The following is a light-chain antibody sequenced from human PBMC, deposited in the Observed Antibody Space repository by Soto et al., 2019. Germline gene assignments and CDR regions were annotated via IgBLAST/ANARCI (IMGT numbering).Light chain of an antibody. CDR1: LTTSIY. Sequence: NQLTQSPSSLSAYLGDRVTITCRASLTTSIYLNWYQHKPGKAPRLLIYAASNLQSGVPSRFSGSGSGTYFTLTISSLQPEDFATYYCQQSYTAPPTFGQGTRVESK. J-gene: IGKJ1*01. CDR2: AAS. V-gene: IGKV1-39*01. CDR3: QQSYTAPPT.